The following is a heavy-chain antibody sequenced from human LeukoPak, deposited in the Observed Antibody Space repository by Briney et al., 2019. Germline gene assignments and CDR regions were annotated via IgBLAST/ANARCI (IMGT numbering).Heavy chain of an antibody. J-gene: IGHJ4*02. CDR2: INHSGST. Sequence: SETLSLTCAVYGGSFSGYYWSWIRQPPGKGLEWIREINHSGSTNYNPSLKSRVTISVDTSKNQFSLKLSSVTAADTAVYYCARSIAVAHDYWGQGTLVTVSS. CDR1: GGSFSGYY. D-gene: IGHD6-19*01. V-gene: IGHV4-34*01. CDR3: ARSIAVAHDY.